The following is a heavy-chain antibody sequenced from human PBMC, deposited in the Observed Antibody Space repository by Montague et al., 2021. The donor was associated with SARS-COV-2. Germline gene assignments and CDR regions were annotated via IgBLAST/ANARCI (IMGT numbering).Heavy chain of an antibody. V-gene: IGHV6-1*01. CDR3: ARAERGSCGGGNCYQYFFNY. CDR2: TCYRSEWYS. Sequence: CAISGDSVSTNSGTWNWVRLSPSRGLEWLGRTCYRSEWYSDYSVSVKSRISINPDTSKNQFSLQLNSVTPEDTAVYYCARAERGSCGGGNCYQYFFNYWGQGTLVTVSS. D-gene: IGHD2-15*01. J-gene: IGHJ4*02. CDR1: GDSVSTNSGT.